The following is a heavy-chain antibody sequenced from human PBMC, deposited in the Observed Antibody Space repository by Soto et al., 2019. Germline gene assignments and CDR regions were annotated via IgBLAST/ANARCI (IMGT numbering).Heavy chain of an antibody. V-gene: IGHV1-18*01. J-gene: IGHJ6*02. CDR3: AREGPAPYYYYGMDV. CDR1: GYSFTTYG. Sequence: QVQLVQSGGEVKKPGASVKVSCKTSGYSFTTYGISWVRLAPGQGLEWMGWISGYNGNTHYAQKFQGRVSMTTDTSTSTAYMELRSLRSDDTAVYYCAREGPAPYYYYGMDVWGQGTTVTVSS. CDR2: ISGYNGNT.